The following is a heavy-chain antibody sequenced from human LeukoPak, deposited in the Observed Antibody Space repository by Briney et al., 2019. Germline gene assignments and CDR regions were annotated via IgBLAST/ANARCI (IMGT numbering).Heavy chain of an antibody. J-gene: IGHJ3*01. D-gene: IGHD6-19*01. V-gene: IGHV1-24*01. CDR1: GYLLRESS. Sequence: ASVKVSCKISGYLLRESSMHWVRQAPGKGLEWMGGFDAENGDIIYAQKLQGRVTMTEDISTDTAYMELSDLRPDDTAVYYCATEDPSGLDVLLNWGQGTMVTVSS. CDR2: FDAENGDI. CDR3: ATEDPSGLDVLLN.